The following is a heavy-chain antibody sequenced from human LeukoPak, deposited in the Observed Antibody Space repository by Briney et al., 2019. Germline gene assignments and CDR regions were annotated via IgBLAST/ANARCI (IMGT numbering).Heavy chain of an antibody. D-gene: IGHD2-21*01. CDR2: TKQDGSEK. Sequence: GGTLRLSCAASGFTFSSYWMNWVRQAPGKGVEWVAHTKQDGSEKYYVDSVKGRFIISRDTAKNSLYLQMNSLRAEDTAVYYCARDHRGIYSPFDYWGQGTLVTVSS. V-gene: IGHV3-7*01. CDR1: GFTFSSYW. J-gene: IGHJ4*02. CDR3: ARDHRGIYSPFDY.